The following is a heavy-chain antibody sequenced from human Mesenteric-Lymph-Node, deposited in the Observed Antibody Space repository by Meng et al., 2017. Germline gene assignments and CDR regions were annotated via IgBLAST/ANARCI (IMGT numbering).Heavy chain of an antibody. Sequence: QVHLQESGPGLVKPSGTLSLTCAVSGGSLSSRNWWSWVRQPPGKGLEWIGEIYHSGSTNYNPSLKSRVTISVDESKNQFSLNLNSMTAADTAVYYCASFDHIPRRNYFDYWGQGTLVTVSS. J-gene: IGHJ4*02. CDR2: IYHSGST. CDR1: GGSLSSRNW. V-gene: IGHV4-4*02. D-gene: IGHD2-21*01. CDR3: ASFDHIPRRNYFDY.